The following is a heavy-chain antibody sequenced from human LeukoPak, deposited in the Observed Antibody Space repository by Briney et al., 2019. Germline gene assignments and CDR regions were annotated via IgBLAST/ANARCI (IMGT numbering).Heavy chain of an antibody. Sequence: PGGSLRLSCAAPGFTLGPYSMNWVRQAPGKGLEWISYITGSGSSTSYADSVKGRFTISRDNAKNSLYLQMNSLSPEDTAVYYCARDGSFTIWGQGTLVTVSS. CDR1: GFTLGPYS. J-gene: IGHJ4*02. V-gene: IGHV3-48*04. CDR3: ARDGSFTI. D-gene: IGHD1-26*01. CDR2: ITGSGSST.